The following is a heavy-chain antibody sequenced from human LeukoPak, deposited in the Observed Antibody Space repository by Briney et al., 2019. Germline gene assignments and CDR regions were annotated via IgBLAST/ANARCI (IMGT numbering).Heavy chain of an antibody. Sequence: PGGSLRLSCAASGFTFSSYSMNWVRQAPGKGLEWVSSISSDSRYIYYADSVKGRFTISRDNAKNSLYLQMNSLRAEDTAVYYCATDYAGNSLWYYYGLGVWGQGTTVTVSS. CDR3: ATDYAGNSLWYYYGLGV. D-gene: IGHD4-23*01. CDR1: GFTFSSYS. CDR2: ISSDSRYI. V-gene: IGHV3-21*01. J-gene: IGHJ6*02.